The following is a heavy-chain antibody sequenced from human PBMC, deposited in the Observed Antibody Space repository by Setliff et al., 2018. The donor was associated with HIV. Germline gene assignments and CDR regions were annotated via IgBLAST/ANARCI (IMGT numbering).Heavy chain of an antibody. Sequence: SETLSLTCTVSGGSISSYYWSWIRQPAGKGLEWIGRIYTSGSTNYNPSLKSRVTMSVDTSRNQFSLRLSSVTAADTAVYYCARHAALIKRYYYYYLDVWGKGTTVTVSS. CDR3: ARHAALIKRYYYYYLDV. D-gene: IGHD5-18*01. V-gene: IGHV4-4*07. CDR2: IYTSGST. J-gene: IGHJ6*03. CDR1: GGSISSYY.